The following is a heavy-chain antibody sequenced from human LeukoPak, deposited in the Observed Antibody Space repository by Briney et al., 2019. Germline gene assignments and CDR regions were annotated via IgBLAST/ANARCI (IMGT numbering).Heavy chain of an antibody. Sequence: SETLSLTCTVSGGSFITSNYYWAWIRQPPGKGLELIGSIYFSGSTAYSPSLKSRVNISVDTSKNQFSLKLSSVTAADTAVYFCASRPTTWGFFDSWGQGTLVTVSS. CDR3: ASRPTTWGFFDS. CDR2: IYFSGST. CDR1: GGSFITSNYY. D-gene: IGHD4-17*01. V-gene: IGHV4-39*01. J-gene: IGHJ4*02.